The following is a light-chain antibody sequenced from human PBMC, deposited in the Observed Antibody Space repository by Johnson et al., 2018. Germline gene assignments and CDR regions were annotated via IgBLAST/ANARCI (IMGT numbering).Light chain of an antibody. CDR3: GTWDSRLSAGNV. V-gene: IGLV1-51*02. CDR1: SSNIGHNY. J-gene: IGLJ1*01. Sequence: QSVLTQPPSVSAAPGQKVTISCSGSSSNIGHNYVSWYQQLPGTAPQLLIYENNKRPSGIPDRFSGSKSSTSATLGITGLQTGDEADYYCGTWDSRLSAGNVFGTGTKVTVL. CDR2: ENN.